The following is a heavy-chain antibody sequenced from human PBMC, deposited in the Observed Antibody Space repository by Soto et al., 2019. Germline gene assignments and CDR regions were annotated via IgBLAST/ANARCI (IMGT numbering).Heavy chain of an antibody. J-gene: IGHJ1*01. CDR1: GYSFTTNW. CDR2: IYPGDSDT. Sequence: EVQLVQSGAEVKKPGESLKISCTGSGYSFTTNWIGWLRQMPGKGLEWMGVIYPGDSDTRYSPSFQGQVAISANKSINTAYLQWSSLKASDTAMYYCARHSGVAEDGTDWGQGTLVTVSS. D-gene: IGHD6-13*01. V-gene: IGHV5-51*01. CDR3: ARHSGVAEDGTD.